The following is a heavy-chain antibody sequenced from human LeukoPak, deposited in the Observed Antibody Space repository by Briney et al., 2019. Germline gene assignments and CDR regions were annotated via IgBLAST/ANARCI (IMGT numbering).Heavy chain of an antibody. D-gene: IGHD3-10*01. J-gene: IGHJ5*02. CDR3: ARDHIGRGAILGNWFDP. V-gene: IGHV1-18*04. CDR2: ISAYNGNT. Sequence: ASVKVSCKASGYTYTSYGISWVRQAPGQGLEWMGWISAYNGNTNYAQKLQGRVTMTTDTSTSTAYMELRSLRSDDTAVYYCARDHIGRGAILGNWFDPWGQGTLVTVSS. CDR1: GYTYTSYG.